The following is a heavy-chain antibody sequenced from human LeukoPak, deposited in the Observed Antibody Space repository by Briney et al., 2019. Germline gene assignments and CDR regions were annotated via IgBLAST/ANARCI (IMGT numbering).Heavy chain of an antibody. CDR2: IYSSGST. Sequence: PSETLSLTCTVSGDSISTYYWSWIRRPPGRGLEWIGYIYSSGSTMYNPSLKSRVTISVDTSKKQLSLKLSTVTAADTAVYYCARAKKAVAGFFDYWGHGTLVTVSS. J-gene: IGHJ4*01. CDR3: ARAKKAVAGFFDY. CDR1: GDSISTYY. D-gene: IGHD6-19*01. V-gene: IGHV4-59*01.